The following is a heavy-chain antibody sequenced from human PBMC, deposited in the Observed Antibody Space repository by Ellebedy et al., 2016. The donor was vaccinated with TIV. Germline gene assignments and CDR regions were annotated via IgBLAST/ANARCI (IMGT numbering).Heavy chain of an antibody. CDR2: IKEDGNEK. D-gene: IGHD2-21*01. CDR1: GFTFDFYW. Sequence: GESLKISXVASGFTFDFYWMSWVRQAPGKGLEWVASIKEDGNEKYYVDSVKGRFTISSDNAKNSLFLQLNSLRAEDTAVYYCVTPVGRPGDRFNWFDPWGQGTLVTVSS. V-gene: IGHV3-7*01. J-gene: IGHJ5*02. CDR3: VTPVGRPGDRFNWFDP.